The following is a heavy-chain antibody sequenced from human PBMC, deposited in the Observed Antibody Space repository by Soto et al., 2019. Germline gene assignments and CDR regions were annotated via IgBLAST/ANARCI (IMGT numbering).Heavy chain of an antibody. CDR2: VNTYNGNP. D-gene: IGHD6-13*01. CDR3: ARDSQYSTSWQRFDS. J-gene: IGHJ4*02. V-gene: IGHV1-18*01. Sequence: QVQLVQSGGELKKPGASVKVSCKASGYTFTNYAISWVRQAPGRGLEWMGWVNTYNGNPNYAQMFQGRVTMTTDTATGTAYMELRSLKSDDSAIYYCARDSQYSTSWQRFDSWGQGTLVTVSS. CDR1: GYTFTNYA.